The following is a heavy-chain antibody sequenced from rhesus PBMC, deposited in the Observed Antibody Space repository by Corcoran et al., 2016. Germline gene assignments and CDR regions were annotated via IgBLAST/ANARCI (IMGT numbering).Heavy chain of an antibody. CDR2: IYWDDKK. CDR3: ARRQMVISPWGTFDY. Sequence: QVTLKEPGPALVKPTPTLTLPCTSSGFSPSTSGRGVGWIRQPSRKTLEWLALIYWDDKKYYSTTLNSSLTISKETSKNQVVLTMTHIDPVDTATYYYARRQMVISPWGTFDYLGQGVLVTVSS. J-gene: IGHJ4*01. V-gene: IGHV2-1*01. D-gene: IGHD4-17*01. CDR1: GFSPSTSGRG.